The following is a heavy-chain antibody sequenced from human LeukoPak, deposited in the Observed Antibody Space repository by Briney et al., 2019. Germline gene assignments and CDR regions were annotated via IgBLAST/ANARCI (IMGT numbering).Heavy chain of an antibody. D-gene: IGHD4-17*01. V-gene: IGHV3-53*01. CDR1: GFTVSSNY. CDR3: ARGNTVTYFVS. Sequence: HGRCLRLACAASGFTVSSNYMSWVRQAPGKGLEWVSLIYSSGSTYYADSVKGRFTISRDNSKNTLYLQMNTLRAEDTAVYYCARGNTVTYFVSWGQGTLVTASS. J-gene: IGHJ5*02. CDR2: IYSSGST.